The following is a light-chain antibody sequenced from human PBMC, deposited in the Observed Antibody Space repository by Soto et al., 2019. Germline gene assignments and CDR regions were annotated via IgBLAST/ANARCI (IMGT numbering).Light chain of an antibody. J-gene: IGLJ1*01. CDR3: GSYRSTPLYV. CDR1: SSDVGGYDF. V-gene: IGLV2-14*01. CDR2: EVN. Sequence: QSALAQPASVSGSPGQSITISCTGASSDVGGYDFVSWYQHHPGTPPQLILYEVNNRPSGISHRFSGSKSGNTASLSISGLQPEDEAVYYCGSYRSTPLYVFGTGTRSPS.